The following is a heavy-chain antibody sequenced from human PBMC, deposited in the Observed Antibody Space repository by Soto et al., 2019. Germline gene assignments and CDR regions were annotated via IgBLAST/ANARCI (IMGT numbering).Heavy chain of an antibody. J-gene: IGHJ5*02. V-gene: IGHV5-51*01. CDR1: GYSFTSYW. D-gene: IGHD3-22*01. Sequence: GESLKISCKGSGYSFTSYWIGWVRQMPGKGLEWMGIIYPGDSDTRYSPSFQGQVTISADKSISTAYLQWSSLKASDTAMYYCARHEGYHASSGYLWFDTWGQGTLVTVSS. CDR3: ARHEGYHASSGYLWFDT. CDR2: IYPGDSDT.